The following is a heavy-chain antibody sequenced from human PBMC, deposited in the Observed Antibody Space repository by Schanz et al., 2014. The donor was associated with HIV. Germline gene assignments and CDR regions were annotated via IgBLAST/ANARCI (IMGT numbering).Heavy chain of an antibody. D-gene: IGHD6-19*01. J-gene: IGHJ4*02. CDR1: EFTFRTSI. CDR2: MSYDGFSK. CDR3: AREGGTSGRNGYFDS. Sequence: QVQLVGSGGGVVQPGGSLRLSCAMSEFTFRTSIIHWVRQPPGKGLEGVAAMSYDGFSKYYADSVKGRFTISRDYSKNSLDLEVSSLRTEDTAIYFCAREGGTSGRNGYFDSWGQGALVTVSS. V-gene: IGHV3-30*19.